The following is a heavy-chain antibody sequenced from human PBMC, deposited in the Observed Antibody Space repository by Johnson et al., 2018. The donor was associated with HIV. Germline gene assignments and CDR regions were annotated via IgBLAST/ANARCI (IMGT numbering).Heavy chain of an antibody. Sequence: QVQLVESGGGVVQPGRSLRLSCAASGFTFSSYAMHWVRQAPGKGLECVAVISYDGSNKYYADSVKGRFTISRDNSKNTLYLQMNSLRAEDTAVYYCAREMTHDDAFDIWGQGTMVTVSS. J-gene: IGHJ3*02. CDR1: GFTFSSYA. V-gene: IGHV3-30-3*01. CDR2: ISYDGSNK. D-gene: IGHD2-21*02. CDR3: AREMTHDDAFDI.